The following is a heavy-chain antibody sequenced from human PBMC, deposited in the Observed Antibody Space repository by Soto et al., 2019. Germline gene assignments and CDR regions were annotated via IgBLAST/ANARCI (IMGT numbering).Heavy chain of an antibody. CDR1: GFTFSSYW. J-gene: IGHJ2*01. V-gene: IGHV3-7*01. D-gene: IGHD2-21*02. CDR3: ARDRSEYCRGNCYPDFDL. Sequence: EVQLVESGGGLVQPGGSLRLSCAASGFTFSSYWMTWVRQAPGKGLEWVANIKQDGSEKYYVDSVKGRFTISRDNAKNSLYLQMNSLRADDTAVYYCARDRSEYCRGNCYPDFDLWGRGTLVTVSS. CDR2: IKQDGSEK.